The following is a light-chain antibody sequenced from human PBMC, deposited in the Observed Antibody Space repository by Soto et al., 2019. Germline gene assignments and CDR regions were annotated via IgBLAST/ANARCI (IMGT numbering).Light chain of an antibody. J-gene: IGKJ4*01. V-gene: IGKV1-39*01. CDR1: QSIDNY. Sequence: DIQMTQSPSSLSASVGDRVTITCRASQSIDNYLNWYHQKSGKAPQLLIYSASHLQSGGPSRFSGGGYGTDFILTISSLQPEDSAIYFCQQSITAPLTFGGGTKVQIK. CDR2: SAS. CDR3: QQSITAPLT.